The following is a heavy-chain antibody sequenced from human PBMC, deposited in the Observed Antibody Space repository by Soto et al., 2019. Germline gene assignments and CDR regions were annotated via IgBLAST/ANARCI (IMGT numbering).Heavy chain of an antibody. CDR3: ATDILDF. CDR1: RFMFSSYW. CDR2: INQNGSER. Sequence: EVELVESGGGLVQPGGSLRLSCAATRFMFSSYWMTWVRQAPGKGLGWVANINQNGSERYYVDSVEGRFTISRDNAKNSLFLQMENLRVEDMAMYYCATDILDFWGRGTLVTVSS. V-gene: IGHV3-7*05. J-gene: IGHJ4*02. D-gene: IGHD3-9*01.